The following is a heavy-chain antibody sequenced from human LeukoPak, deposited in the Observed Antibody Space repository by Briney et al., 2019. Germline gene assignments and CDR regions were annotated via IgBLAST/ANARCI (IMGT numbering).Heavy chain of an antibody. CDR1: GGSISSYY. J-gene: IGHJ5*02. Sequence: SETLSLTCTVSGGSISSYYWSWIRQPPGKGLEWIAYISDIGSINYNPSLKSRVTISLETSKNQFSLKLSSVTAADTAVYYCARWGPGYCSSTSCFDPWGQGTLVTVSS. CDR2: ISDIGSI. V-gene: IGHV4-59*08. CDR3: ARWGPGYCSSTSCFDP. D-gene: IGHD2-2*01.